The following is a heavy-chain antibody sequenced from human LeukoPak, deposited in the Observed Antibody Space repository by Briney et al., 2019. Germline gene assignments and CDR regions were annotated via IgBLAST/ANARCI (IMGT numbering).Heavy chain of an antibody. CDR3: AKDQYSSSPYAFDI. Sequence: PGGSLRLSCVASGFTFRIYGLSWVRQAPGKGLEWVSAISGSGGSTYYADSVKGRFTISRDNSKNTLYLQMNSLRAEDTAVYYCAKDQYSSSPYAFDIWGQGTMVTVSS. J-gene: IGHJ3*02. D-gene: IGHD6-6*01. V-gene: IGHV3-23*01. CDR2: ISGSGGST. CDR1: GFTFRIYG.